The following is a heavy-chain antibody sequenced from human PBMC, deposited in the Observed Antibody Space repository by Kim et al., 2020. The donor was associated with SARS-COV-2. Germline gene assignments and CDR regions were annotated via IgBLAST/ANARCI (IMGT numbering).Heavy chain of an antibody. D-gene: IGHD5-18*01. V-gene: IGHV3-30*04. CDR2: ISYDGSNK. Sequence: GGSLRLSCAASGFTFSSYAMHWVRQAPGKGLEWVAVISYDGSNKYYADSVKGRVTISRDNSKNTLYLQMNSLRAEDTAVYYCARDRGIQLWFNYYYGMDVWGQGTTVTVSS. J-gene: IGHJ6*02. CDR1: GFTFSSYA. CDR3: ARDRGIQLWFNYYYGMDV.